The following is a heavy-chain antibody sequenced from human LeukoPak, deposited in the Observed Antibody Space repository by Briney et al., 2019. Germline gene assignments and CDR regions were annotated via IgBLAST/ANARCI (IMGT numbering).Heavy chain of an antibody. D-gene: IGHD3-16*01. CDR1: GGSISSYY. J-gene: IGHJ6*02. Sequence: SETLSLTCTVSGGSISSYYWNWIRQPPGKGLEWIGYIYYSGSTNYNPSLKSRVTISVDTSKNQFSLKLSSVTAADTAVYYCVSLRGQWGLYGMDVWGQGTTVTVSS. V-gene: IGHV4-59*08. CDR2: IYYSGST. CDR3: VSLRGQWGLYGMDV.